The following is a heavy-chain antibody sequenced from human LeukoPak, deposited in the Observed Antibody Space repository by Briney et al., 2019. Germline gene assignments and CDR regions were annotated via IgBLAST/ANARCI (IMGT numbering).Heavy chain of an antibody. D-gene: IGHD3-16*02. J-gene: IGHJ3*02. V-gene: IGHV1-2*02. CDR2: TNPNSGGT. CDR3: ARELDYVWGSYRIDAFDI. CDR1: GYTFTGYY. Sequence: GASVKVSCKASGYTFTGYYMHWVRQAPGQGLEWMGWTNPNSGGTNYAQKFQGRVTMTRDTSISTAYMELSRLRSDDTAVYYCARELDYVWGSYRIDAFDIWGQGTMVTVSS.